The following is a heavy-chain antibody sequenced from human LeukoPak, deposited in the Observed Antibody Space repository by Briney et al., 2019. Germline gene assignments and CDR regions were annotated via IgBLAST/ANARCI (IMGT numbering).Heavy chain of an antibody. D-gene: IGHD3-10*01. Sequence: PSETLSLTCTVSGYSISSGYYWGWIRQPPGKGLEWIGSIYHSGSTYYNPSLKSRVTISLDTSRNQFSRKLSSGTAADTAVYYCASIGSGVYYYMDVWGKGTTVTVSS. CDR1: GYSISSGYY. V-gene: IGHV4-38-2*02. J-gene: IGHJ6*03. CDR3: ASIGSGVYYYMDV. CDR2: IYHSGST.